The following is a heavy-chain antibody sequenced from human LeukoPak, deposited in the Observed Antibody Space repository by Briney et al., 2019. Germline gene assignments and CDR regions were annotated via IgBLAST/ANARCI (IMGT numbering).Heavy chain of an antibody. CDR1: GFTFSSYS. J-gene: IGHJ4*02. CDR2: ISSSSSTI. Sequence: GGSLRLSCAASGFTFSSYSMNWVRQAPGKGLEGVSYISSSSSTIYYADSVKGRFTISRDNSKNTLYLQMNSLRAEDTALYYCAKDLSGSPHIDYWGQGTLVTVSS. D-gene: IGHD1-26*01. CDR3: AKDLSGSPHIDY. V-gene: IGHV3-48*01.